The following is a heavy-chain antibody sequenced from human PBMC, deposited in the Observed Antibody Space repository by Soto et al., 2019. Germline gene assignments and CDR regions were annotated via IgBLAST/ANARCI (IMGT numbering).Heavy chain of an antibody. CDR1: GYTFINFH. J-gene: IGHJ4*02. CDR2: MNPYTGDT. D-gene: IGHD2-2*01. CDR3: ARHPPGFSTNPTLFGY. V-gene: IGHV1-8*01. Sequence: QVQLVQSGAEVKKPGASVKVSCKASGYTFINFHINWVRQAPGQGLEWMGRMNPYTGDTGYAQKFQGRVTMTRDTSVSTAYMELSSLRSEDTAVYYCARHPPGFSTNPTLFGYWGQGTLVTVSS.